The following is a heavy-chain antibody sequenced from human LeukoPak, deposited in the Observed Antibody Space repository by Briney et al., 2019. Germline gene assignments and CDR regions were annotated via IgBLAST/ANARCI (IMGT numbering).Heavy chain of an antibody. CDR1: GGSISSGDYY. CDR2: IYSSGST. V-gene: IGHV4-61*09. D-gene: IGHD2-21*01. Sequence: SETLSLTCTVSGGSISSGDYYWSWIRQPAGKGLGFIGHIYSSGSTHYNPSLKSRVTISVDTSKNQISLKLSSMTAADTAVYYCARVGGDYSYYYMDVWGKGTSVTVSS. J-gene: IGHJ6*03. CDR3: ARVGGDYSYYYMDV.